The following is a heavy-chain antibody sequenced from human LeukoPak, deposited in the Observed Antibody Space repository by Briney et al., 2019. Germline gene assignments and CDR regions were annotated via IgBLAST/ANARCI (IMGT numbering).Heavy chain of an antibody. J-gene: IGHJ4*02. CDR1: GFPSGTSW. V-gene: IGHV3-74*01. CDR3: ARAARWGDY. D-gene: IGHD4-23*01. CDR2: INSDGSST. Sequence: HAGGPRRFSCHAPGFPSGTSWRPWFAQVQGKGLVWVSRINSDGSSTSYADSVEGRFTISRDNAKNTLYLQMNSLRAEDTAVYYCARAARWGDYWGQGTLVTVSS.